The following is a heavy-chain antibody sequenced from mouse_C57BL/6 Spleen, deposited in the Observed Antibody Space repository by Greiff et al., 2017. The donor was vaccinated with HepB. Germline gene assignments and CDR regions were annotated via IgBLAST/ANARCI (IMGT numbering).Heavy chain of an antibody. D-gene: IGHD1-1*01. Sequence: VQLQQPGAELVKPGASVKLSCKASGYTFTSYWMHWVKQRPGQGLEWIGMIHPNSGSTNYNEKFKSKATLTVDKSSSTAYMQLSSLTSEDSAVYYCAREGVYYGSTWYFDVWGTGTTVTVSS. CDR2: IHPNSGST. V-gene: IGHV1-64*01. J-gene: IGHJ1*03. CDR3: AREGVYYGSTWYFDV. CDR1: GYTFTSYW.